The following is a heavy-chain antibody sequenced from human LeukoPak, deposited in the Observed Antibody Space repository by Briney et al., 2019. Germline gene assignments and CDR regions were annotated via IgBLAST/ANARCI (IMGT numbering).Heavy chain of an antibody. V-gene: IGHV3-23*01. CDR2: ISYSGGNT. CDR3: ARALVVPAADSNYYYYGMDV. D-gene: IGHD2-2*01. Sequence: GGSLRLSCAASGFTFHTYAMSWVRQAPGKGLEWVSGISYSGGNTYYADSVKGRFTISRDNSKNTLYLQMNSLRDEDTAVYYCARALVVPAADSNYYYYGMDVWGQGTTVTVSS. CDR1: GFTFHTYA. J-gene: IGHJ6*02.